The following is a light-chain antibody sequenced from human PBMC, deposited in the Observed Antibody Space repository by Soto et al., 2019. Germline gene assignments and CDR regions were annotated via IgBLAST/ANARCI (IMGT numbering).Light chain of an antibody. CDR1: QSVSSY. CDR3: QQRSNWPSIT. Sequence: EIVLTQSPATLSLSPGERVTLSGRASQSVSSYLAWYQQKPGQAPRLLIYDASTRATGIPARFSGSGSAADFTPPINSIEPEDFAVYYCQQRSNWPSITFGQGTRLEIK. CDR2: DAS. V-gene: IGKV3-11*01. J-gene: IGKJ5*01.